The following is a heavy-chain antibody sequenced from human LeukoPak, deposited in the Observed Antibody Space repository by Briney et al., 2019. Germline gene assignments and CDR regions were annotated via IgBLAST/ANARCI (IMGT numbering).Heavy chain of an antibody. CDR3: ARALTGTEYYFDY. D-gene: IGHD1-20*01. CDR1: GGSISSYY. V-gene: IGHV4-59*01. Sequence: IPSETLSLTCTVSGGSISSYYWSWIRQPPGKGLEWIGYIYYSGSTNYNPSLKSRVTISVDTSKIQFSLKLSSVTAADTAVYYCARALTGTEYYFDYWGQGTLVTVSS. J-gene: IGHJ4*02. CDR2: IYYSGST.